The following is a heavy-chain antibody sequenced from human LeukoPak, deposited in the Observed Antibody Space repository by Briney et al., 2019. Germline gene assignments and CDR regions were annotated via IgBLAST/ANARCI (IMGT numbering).Heavy chain of an antibody. V-gene: IGHV3-74*01. J-gene: IGHJ4*02. CDR1: GFTFSNYW. Sequence: PGGSLRLSCAASGFTFSNYWMHWVRQAPGEGLVWVSRIHPDGSRTSYTDSVKGRFTISRDNAKNMLYLQMNSLRAEDSAVYFCAREQRYDDFDYWGQGILVTVSS. CDR2: IHPDGSRT. D-gene: IGHD5-12*01. CDR3: AREQRYDDFDY.